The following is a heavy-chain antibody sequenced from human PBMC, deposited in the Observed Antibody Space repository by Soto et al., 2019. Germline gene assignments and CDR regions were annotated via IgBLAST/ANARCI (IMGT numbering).Heavy chain of an antibody. V-gene: IGHV1-2*04. CDR2: INPKSGGT. CDR1: GYSFTDYH. Sequence: GSVKVSCKASGYSFTDYHIHWVRQAPGQGLEWLGRINPKSGGTSTAQKFQGWVTMTTDTSISTASMELTRLTSDDTAIYYCARGDSTDCSNGVCSFFYNHDMDVWGQGTTVTVSS. CDR3: ARGDSTDCSNGVCSFFYNHDMDV. D-gene: IGHD2-8*01. J-gene: IGHJ6*02.